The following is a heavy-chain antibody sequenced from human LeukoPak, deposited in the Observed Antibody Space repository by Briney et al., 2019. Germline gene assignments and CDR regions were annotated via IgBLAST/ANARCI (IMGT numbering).Heavy chain of an antibody. CDR1: GYTFTSYD. CDR2: MNPNSGNT. J-gene: IGHJ4*02. CDR3: ARGPPLQFYGSGRSRRSRSPFDY. Sequence: ASVKVSCKASGYTFTSYDINWVRQATGQGLEWMGWMNPNSGNTGYAQKFQGRVTMTRNTSISTAYMELSSLRSEYTAVYYCARGPPLQFYGSGRSRRSRSPFDYWGQGTLVTVSS. V-gene: IGHV1-8*01. D-gene: IGHD3-10*01.